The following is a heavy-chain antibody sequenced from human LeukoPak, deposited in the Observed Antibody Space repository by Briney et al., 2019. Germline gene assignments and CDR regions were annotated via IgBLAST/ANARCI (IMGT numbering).Heavy chain of an antibody. D-gene: IGHD5-12*01. J-gene: IGHJ3*02. CDR2: INPNSGGT. Sequence: ASVKVSCKASGYTFTGYYMHWVRQAPGQGLEWMGWINPNSGGTNYAQKFQGWVTMTRDTSISTAYMELSRLRSDDTAVYYCAREDIARDDAFDIWGQGTMVTVSS. CDR1: GYTFTGYY. V-gene: IGHV1-2*04. CDR3: AREDIARDDAFDI.